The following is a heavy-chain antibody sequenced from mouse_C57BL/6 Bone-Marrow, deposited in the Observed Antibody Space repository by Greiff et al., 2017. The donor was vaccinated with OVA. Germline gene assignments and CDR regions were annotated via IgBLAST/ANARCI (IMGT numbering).Heavy chain of an antibody. Sequence: VQLQQSGPVLVKPGASVKMSCKASGYTFTDYYMNWVKQSHGKSLEWIGVINPYNGGTSYNQKFKGKATLTVDKSSSTAYMELNSLTSEDSAVYYCAGDYGSSPYFDYWGQGTTLTVSS. CDR1: GYTFTDYY. CDR2: INPYNGGT. CDR3: AGDYGSSPYFDY. J-gene: IGHJ2*01. V-gene: IGHV1-19*01. D-gene: IGHD1-1*01.